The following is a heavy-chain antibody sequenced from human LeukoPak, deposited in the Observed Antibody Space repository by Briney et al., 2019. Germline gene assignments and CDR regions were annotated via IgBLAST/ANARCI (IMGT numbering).Heavy chain of an antibody. J-gene: IGHJ3*02. CDR2: IRYDGSNK. D-gene: IGHD3-3*01. CDR3: AKDGYRSWSGHYAFDI. CDR1: GFTFSSYG. V-gene: IGHV3-30*02. Sequence: SGGSLRLSCAASGFTFSSYGMHWVRQAPGKGLEWVAFIRYDGSNKYYADSVKGRFTISRDNSKNTLYLQMNSLRAEDTAVYYCAKDGYRSWSGHYAFDIWGQGTMVTVSS.